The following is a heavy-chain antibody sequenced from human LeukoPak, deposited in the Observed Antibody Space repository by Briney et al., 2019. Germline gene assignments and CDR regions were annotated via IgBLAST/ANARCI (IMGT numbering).Heavy chain of an antibody. CDR3: ARDGVAMVSGYYYGMDV. J-gene: IGHJ6*02. CDR1: GYTFTNYD. V-gene: IGHV1-18*01. CDR2: ISAYNGNT. D-gene: IGHD5-18*01. Sequence: ASVKVSCKTSGYTFTNYDINWVRQAPGQGLEWMGWISAYNGNTNYAQKLQGRVTMTTDTSTSTAYMELRSLRSDDTAVYYCARDGVAMVSGYYYGMDVWGQGTTVTVSS.